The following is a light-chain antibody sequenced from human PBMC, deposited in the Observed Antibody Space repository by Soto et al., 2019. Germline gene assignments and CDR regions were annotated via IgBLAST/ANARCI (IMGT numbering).Light chain of an antibody. CDR3: QQYNNWWT. V-gene: IGKV3-15*01. Sequence: EIVMTQSPASLCVSPGERATLSCRASQSVRSDLGWYQQKPGQAPRLLIYGASTRATGIPARFSGSGSGTEFTLTISSLQSEDFAVYYCQQYNNWWTFGQGTKVDIK. CDR2: GAS. J-gene: IGKJ1*01. CDR1: QSVRSD.